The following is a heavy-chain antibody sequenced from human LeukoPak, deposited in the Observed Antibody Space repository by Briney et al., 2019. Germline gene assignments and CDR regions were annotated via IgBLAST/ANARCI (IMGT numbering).Heavy chain of an antibody. Sequence: PSETLSLTCTVSGGSMSNNYWSWIRQPPGKGLEWIGYISYRGDTSYNPSLKSRVTISEGTSKNQFSLKLSSVTAADTAVYFCARQISYSNAWTTIWGQGTMVTVSS. D-gene: IGHD6-19*01. CDR3: ARQISYSNAWTTI. CDR1: GGSMSNNY. V-gene: IGHV4-59*08. J-gene: IGHJ3*02. CDR2: ISYRGDT.